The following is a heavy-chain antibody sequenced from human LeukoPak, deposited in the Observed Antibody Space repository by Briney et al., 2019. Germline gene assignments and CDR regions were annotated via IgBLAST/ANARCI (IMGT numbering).Heavy chain of an antibody. J-gene: IGHJ4*02. CDR3: AHRQDSSSWNNHPVDY. Sequence: SGPTLVKPTQTLTLTYTFSGFSLRTSGVGVGWIRQPPGKALEWLALIYWNDDKRYSPSLKSRLAITKDTSKNQVVLRMTNMDPVDTATYYCAHRQDSSSWNNHPVDYWGQGTLVTVSS. V-gene: IGHV2-5*01. D-gene: IGHD6-13*01. CDR2: IYWNDDK. CDR1: GFSLRTSGVG.